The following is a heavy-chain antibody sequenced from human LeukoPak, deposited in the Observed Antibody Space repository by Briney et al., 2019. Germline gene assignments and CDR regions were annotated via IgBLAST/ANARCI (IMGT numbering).Heavy chain of an antibody. CDR2: ISWNSGSI. CDR3: AKDSFMITFGGVSGY. J-gene: IGHJ4*02. D-gene: IGHD3-16*01. Sequence: GGSLRLSCAASGFTFDDYAMHWVRQAPGQGLEWVSGISWNSGSIGYADSVKGRFTISRDNAKNSLYLQMNSLRAEDTAVYYCAKDSFMITFGGVSGYGGQGTLVTVSS. CDR1: GFTFDDYA. V-gene: IGHV3-9*01.